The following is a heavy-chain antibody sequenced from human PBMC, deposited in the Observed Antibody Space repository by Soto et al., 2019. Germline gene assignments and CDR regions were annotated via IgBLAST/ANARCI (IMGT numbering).Heavy chain of an antibody. CDR1: GFEVSDYY. J-gene: IGHJ4*02. V-gene: IGHV3-11*06. D-gene: IGHD3-10*02. CDR2: SSNSGTYT. CDR3: ARSGDNYNVLDY. Sequence: PGGSLRLSCAASGFEVSDYYMSWIRQAPGKGLEWLSYSSNSGTYTRYADSVKGRFSISRDNAKNSLFLQINSLRGEDSATYYCARSGDNYNVLDYWGQGTPVTVSS.